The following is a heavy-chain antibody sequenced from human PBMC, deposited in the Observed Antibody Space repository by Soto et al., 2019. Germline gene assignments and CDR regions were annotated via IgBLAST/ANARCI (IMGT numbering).Heavy chain of an antibody. D-gene: IGHD6-6*01. Sequence: HPGGSLRLSCAASGFTVSSNYMSWVRQAPGKGLEWVSVIYSGGSTYYADSVKGRFTISRDNSKNTLYLQMNSLRAEDTAVYYCARDKGIAARRYYYYGMDVWGQGTTVTVS. CDR1: GFTVSSNY. J-gene: IGHJ6*02. V-gene: IGHV3-53*01. CDR2: IYSGGST. CDR3: ARDKGIAARRYYYYGMDV.